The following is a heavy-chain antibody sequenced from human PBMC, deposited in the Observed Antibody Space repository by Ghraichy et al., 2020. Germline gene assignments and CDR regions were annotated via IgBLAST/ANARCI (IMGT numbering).Heavy chain of an antibody. Sequence: GESLNISCAASGFTFSNYWMHWVRQAPGKGLVWVSRIDKDGSHITYADSVKGRFTISRDNAKNTLYLQMNSLRAEDTAVFYCARGGRYSLDYWGQGTLVTVSS. V-gene: IGHV3-74*01. CDR1: GFTFSNYW. CDR3: ARGGRYSLDY. CDR2: IDKDGSHI. J-gene: IGHJ4*02. D-gene: IGHD5-18*01.